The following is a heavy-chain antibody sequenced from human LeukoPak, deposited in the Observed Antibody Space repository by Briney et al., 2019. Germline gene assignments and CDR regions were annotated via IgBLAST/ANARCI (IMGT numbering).Heavy chain of an antibody. V-gene: IGHV3-33*01. CDR1: GFTFRNHG. Sequence: GGSLRLSCAASGFTFRNHGMHWIRQAPGKGLEWVAIIWYDGSNKYYAAYVNGRFTISRDNSKNTLYLQMNSLRDDDTAVYYCVRDRGALQYFDYWGQGTLVTVSS. CDR3: VRDRGALQYFDY. D-gene: IGHD2/OR15-2a*01. J-gene: IGHJ4*02. CDR2: IWYDGSNK.